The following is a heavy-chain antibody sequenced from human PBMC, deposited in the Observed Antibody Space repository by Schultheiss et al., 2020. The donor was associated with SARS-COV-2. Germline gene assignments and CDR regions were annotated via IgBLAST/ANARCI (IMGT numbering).Heavy chain of an antibody. V-gene: IGHV4-59*12. Sequence: SETLSLTCTVSGGSISSYYWSWIRQPPGKGLEWIGYIYHSGSTNYNPSLKSRVTISVDTSKNQFSLKLSSVTAADTAVYYCARGDLKGRPSGIWGSYRPNPYFDYWGQGTLVTVSS. CDR3: ARGDLKGRPSGIWGSYRPNPYFDY. CDR1: GGSISSYY. J-gene: IGHJ4*02. CDR2: IYHSGST. D-gene: IGHD3-16*02.